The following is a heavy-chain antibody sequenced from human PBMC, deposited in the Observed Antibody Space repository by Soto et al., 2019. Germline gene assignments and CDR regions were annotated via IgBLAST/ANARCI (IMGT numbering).Heavy chain of an antibody. Sequence: GGSLRLSCAASGFTCSSYSMNWVRQAPGKGLEWVSSISSSSSYIYYADSVKGRFTISRDNAKNSLYLQMNSLRAEDTAVYYCAREQAVVTDYWGQGTLVTVSS. D-gene: IGHD6-19*01. CDR3: AREQAVVTDY. CDR2: ISSSSSYI. CDR1: GFTCSSYS. J-gene: IGHJ4*02. V-gene: IGHV3-21*01.